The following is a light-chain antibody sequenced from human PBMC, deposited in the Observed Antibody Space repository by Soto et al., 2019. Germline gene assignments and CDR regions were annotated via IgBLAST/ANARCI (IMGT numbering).Light chain of an antibody. CDR2: EVS. V-gene: IGLV2-8*01. Sequence: QSALTQPPSASGSPGQSVTISCTGTSRDFVGYIYVSGYQQHPGKAPKLIVYEVSKRPSGVPDRFSGSKSGNTACLTVSGFQAVDEADYYFSSYAGSRNQGVFGTGTKVTVL. CDR1: SRDFVGYIY. CDR3: SSYAGSRNQGV. J-gene: IGLJ1*01.